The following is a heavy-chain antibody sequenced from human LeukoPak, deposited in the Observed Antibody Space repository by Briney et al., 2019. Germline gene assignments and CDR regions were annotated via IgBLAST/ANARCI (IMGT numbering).Heavy chain of an antibody. J-gene: IGHJ3*02. Sequence: PSETLSLTCTVSGGSISSGSYYWSWIRQPAGKGLEWIGRIYTSGSTNYNPSLKSRVTISVDTSKNQFSLKLSSVTAADTAVYYCARGPNPTPGYDFWSGYYGTDAFDIWGQGTMVTVSS. CDR2: IYTSGST. CDR3: ARGPNPTPGYDFWSGYYGTDAFDI. V-gene: IGHV4-61*02. CDR1: GGSISSGSYY. D-gene: IGHD3-3*01.